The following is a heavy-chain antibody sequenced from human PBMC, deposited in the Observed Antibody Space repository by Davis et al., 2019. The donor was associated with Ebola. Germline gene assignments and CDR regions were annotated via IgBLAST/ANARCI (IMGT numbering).Heavy chain of an antibody. J-gene: IGHJ4*02. CDR1: GGSFSGYY. V-gene: IGHV4-34*01. CDR2: INHSGST. Sequence: PSETLSLTCAVYGGSFSGYYWSWIRQPPGKGLEWIGEINHSGSTNYNPSLKSRVTISVDTSKNQFSLKLSSVTAADTAVYYCASTTYYDSSGYYYYFDYWGQGTLVTVSS. CDR3: ASTTYYDSSGYYYYFDY. D-gene: IGHD3-22*01.